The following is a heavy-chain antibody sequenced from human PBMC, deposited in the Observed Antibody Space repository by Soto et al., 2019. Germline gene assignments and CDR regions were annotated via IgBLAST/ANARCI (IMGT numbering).Heavy chain of an antibody. Sequence: EVQLVESGGGLVQPGRSLRLSCAASGFTFDDYAMHWVRQAPGKGLEWVSGINWNSGSIGYADSVKGRFTISRDNAKNSLYLQMNSLRTEDTALYYCAKGYHYDRSGNPDYWGQGTLVTVSS. D-gene: IGHD3-22*01. V-gene: IGHV3-9*01. J-gene: IGHJ4*02. CDR2: INWNSGSI. CDR3: AKGYHYDRSGNPDY. CDR1: GFTFDDYA.